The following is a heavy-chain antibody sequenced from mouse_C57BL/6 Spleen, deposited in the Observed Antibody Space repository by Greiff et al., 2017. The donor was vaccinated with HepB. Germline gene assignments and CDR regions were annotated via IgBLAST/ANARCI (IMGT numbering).Heavy chain of an antibody. CDR2: IRLKSDNYAT. V-gene: IGHV6-3*01. Sequence: EVKLMESGGGLVQPGGSMKLSCVASGFTFSNYWMNWVRQSPEKGLEWVAQIRLKSDNYATHYAESVKGRFTISSDDSKSSVYLQMNNLRAEDTGIYYCTGGVPYWYFDVWGTGTTVTVSS. CDR3: TGGVPYWYFDV. J-gene: IGHJ1*03. CDR1: GFTFSNYW.